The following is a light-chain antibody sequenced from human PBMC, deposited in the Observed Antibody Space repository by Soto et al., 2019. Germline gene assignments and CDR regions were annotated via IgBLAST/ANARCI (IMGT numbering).Light chain of an antibody. CDR1: QSVSSSY. CDR3: QQSYSTPFT. CDR2: GAS. Sequence: EIVLTQSPGTLSLSPGERATLSCRASQSVSSSYLAWYQQKPGQAPRLLIYGASSRATGIPDSFSGSGSGTDFTLTISRLEPEDFATYYCQQSYSTPFTFGPGTKVDIK. J-gene: IGKJ3*01. V-gene: IGKV3-20*01.